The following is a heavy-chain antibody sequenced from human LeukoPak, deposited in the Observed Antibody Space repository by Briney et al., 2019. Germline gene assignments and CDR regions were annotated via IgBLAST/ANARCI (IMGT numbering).Heavy chain of an antibody. CDR1: GFTFSSYW. J-gene: IGHJ4*02. CDR3: TRDPLRRFDY. CDR2: INEDGSEK. V-gene: IGHV3-7*03. D-gene: IGHD3-9*01. Sequence: GGSLRLSCAASGFTFSSYWMSWVRQAPGKGLEWVANINEDGSEKYHVDSVKGRFTISRDNGKNSLYLQMNSLRAEDTAVYYCTRDPLRRFDYWGQGTLVTVSS.